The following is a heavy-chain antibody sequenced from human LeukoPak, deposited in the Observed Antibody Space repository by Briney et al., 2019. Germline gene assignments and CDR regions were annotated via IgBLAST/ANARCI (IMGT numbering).Heavy chain of an antibody. CDR2: ISCSGSST. Sequence: SGGSLRLSCAASGFTFSSYAMSWVRQAPGKGLEWVSAISCSGSSTDYADSVKGRFTISRDNSKKTLYLQMNSLRAEDTAVYYCAKDWSGWYDAFYIWGQGTMVTVSS. D-gene: IGHD6-19*01. V-gene: IGHV3-23*01. CDR1: GFTFSSYA. CDR3: AKDWSGWYDAFYI. J-gene: IGHJ3*02.